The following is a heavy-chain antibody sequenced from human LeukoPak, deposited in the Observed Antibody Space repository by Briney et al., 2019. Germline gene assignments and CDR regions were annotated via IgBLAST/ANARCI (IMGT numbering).Heavy chain of an antibody. J-gene: IGHJ4*02. CDR2: INPHSGGT. D-gene: IGHD6-19*01. Sequence: ASVKVSCKASGYTFTGYYIHWVRQAPGQGLEWMGWINPHSGGTNYAQKFQGRVTMTRDTSISTAYMELSRLRSDDTAVYYCARGPQVGSGWFLFDYWGQGTLVTVSS. CDR1: GYTFTGYY. V-gene: IGHV1-2*02. CDR3: ARGPQVGSGWFLFDY.